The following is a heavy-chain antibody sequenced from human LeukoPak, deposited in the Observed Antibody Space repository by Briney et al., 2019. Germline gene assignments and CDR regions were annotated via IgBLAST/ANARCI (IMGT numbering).Heavy chain of an antibody. Sequence: SETLSLTCTVSGGSISSGSYCWSWIRQPAGKGLEWIGRIYTSGSTNYNPSLKSRVTISVDTSKNQFSLKLSSVTAADTAVYYCAKGIAAAGTEYYYYYYMDVWGKGTTVTVSS. J-gene: IGHJ6*03. CDR3: AKGIAAAGTEYYYYYYMDV. D-gene: IGHD6-13*01. CDR1: GGSISSGSYC. CDR2: IYTSGST. V-gene: IGHV4-61*02.